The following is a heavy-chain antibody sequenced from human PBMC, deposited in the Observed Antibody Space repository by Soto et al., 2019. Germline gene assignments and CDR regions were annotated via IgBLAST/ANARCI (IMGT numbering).Heavy chain of an antibody. V-gene: IGHV4-34*01. D-gene: IGHD2-15*01. Sequence: PWETLSPTCAGYGRSFSGYYWIWILQPPGKRLQSIGEINHSGSTNYNPSLKSRVTISVDTSKNQFSLKLSSVTAADTAVYYCARGRKLRVVVVAATPALGYGMDVWGQGTTVTVS. CDR2: INHSGST. CDR3: ARGRKLRVVVVAATPALGYGMDV. CDR1: GRSFSGYY. J-gene: IGHJ6*02.